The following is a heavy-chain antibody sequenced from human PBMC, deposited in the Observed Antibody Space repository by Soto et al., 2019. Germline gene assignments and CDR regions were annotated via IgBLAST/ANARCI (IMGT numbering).Heavy chain of an antibody. J-gene: IGHJ4*02. CDR1: GFTVSSNY. Sequence: EVQLVESGGGLVQPGGSLRLSCAASGFTVSSNYMSWVRQAPGKGLEWVSVIYSGGSTYYADSVKGRFTISRDNSKNTLYLQMNSLTAEDTAVYYCARDHYYYDSSGLDYWGQGTLVTVSS. D-gene: IGHD3-22*01. CDR2: IYSGGST. V-gene: IGHV3-66*01. CDR3: ARDHYYYDSSGLDY.